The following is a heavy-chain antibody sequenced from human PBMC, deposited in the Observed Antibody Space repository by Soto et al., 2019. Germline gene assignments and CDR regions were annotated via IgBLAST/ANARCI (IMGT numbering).Heavy chain of an antibody. J-gene: IGHJ5*01. V-gene: IGHV3-23*01. D-gene: IGHD3-16*01. CDR2: ISTDSSRA. Sequence: EVQLLESGGGLVQPGGSLRLSCAASGFTFNTFEMSWVRQAPGRGLEWVSFISTDSSRAYYADAVKGRFTISRDNSEHTLDLQMNSLTAEDTAVYACVKGGWLDFWGQGTLVTVSS. CDR3: VKGGWLDF. CDR1: GFTFNTFE.